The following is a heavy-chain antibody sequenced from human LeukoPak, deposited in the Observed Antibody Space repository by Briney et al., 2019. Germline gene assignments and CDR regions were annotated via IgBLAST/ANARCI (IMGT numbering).Heavy chain of an antibody. J-gene: IGHJ4*02. Sequence: ASVKVSCKASGYTFTGYYMHWVRQAPGQGLEWMGWINPNSGGTNYAQKFQGRVTMTRDTSISTAYMGLSRLRSDDTAVYYCARAPYDYVWGSYPRDNSYYFDYWGQGTLVTVSS. CDR3: ARAPYDYVWGSYPRDNSYYFDY. CDR2: INPNSGGT. CDR1: GYTFTGYY. D-gene: IGHD3-16*02. V-gene: IGHV1-2*02.